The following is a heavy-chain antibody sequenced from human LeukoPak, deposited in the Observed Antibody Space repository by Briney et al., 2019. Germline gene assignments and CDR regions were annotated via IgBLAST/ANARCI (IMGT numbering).Heavy chain of an antibody. CDR2: IYTGGTT. D-gene: IGHD6-6*01. CDR1: GFSVTSNH. Sequence: GGSLRLSCAASGFSVTSNHMNWVRQAPGEGLEWVSIIYTGGTTHYADSLNDRFTISRDDSINTLYLQMNSLRAEDTAVYHCARDSSSYYFDYWGQGTLVTVSS. J-gene: IGHJ4*02. CDR3: ARDSSSYYFDY. V-gene: IGHV3-66*01.